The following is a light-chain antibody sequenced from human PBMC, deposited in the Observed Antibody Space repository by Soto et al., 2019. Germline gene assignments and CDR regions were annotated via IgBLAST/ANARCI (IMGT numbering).Light chain of an antibody. J-gene: IGLJ1*01. V-gene: IGLV2-14*03. CDR1: SSDFGDFNY. CDR3: TSYTTSITYV. CDR2: DVS. Sequence: QSALAQPASVSGSPGQSITISCTGTSSDFGDFNYVFWYQQHPGKAPKLLIYDVSNRPSGVSNRFSGSKSGDTASLTISGLQAEDEADYYGTSYTTSITYVFGTGTKVTVL.